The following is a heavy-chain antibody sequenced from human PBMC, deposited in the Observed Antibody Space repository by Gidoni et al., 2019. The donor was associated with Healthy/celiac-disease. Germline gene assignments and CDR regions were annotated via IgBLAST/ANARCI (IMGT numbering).Heavy chain of an antibody. Sequence: EVQLVESGGGLVKPGGSLRLSCAASGFTFSSYSMNWVRQAPGKGLEWVSSISSSSSYIYYADSVKGRFTISRDNAKNSLYLQMNSLRAEDTAVYYCARDQGVGFGESRSEDAFDIWGQGTMVTVSS. CDR3: ARDQGVGFGESRSEDAFDI. V-gene: IGHV3-21*01. CDR1: GFTFSSYS. J-gene: IGHJ3*02. CDR2: ISSSSSYI. D-gene: IGHD3-10*01.